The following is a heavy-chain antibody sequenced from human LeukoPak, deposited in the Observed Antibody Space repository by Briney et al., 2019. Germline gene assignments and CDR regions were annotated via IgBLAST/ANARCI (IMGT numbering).Heavy chain of an antibody. J-gene: IGHJ4*02. V-gene: IGHV4-38-2*01. Sequence: SETLSLTCAVSGYSISSGYYWGWIRQPPGKGLEWVGSIYHSGSTYYNPSLKRRVTISVDTSKNQFSLKLSSVTAADTAVYYCGRGGGDYGDLANDYWGQGTLVTVS. CDR1: GYSISSGYY. CDR2: IYHSGST. CDR3: GRGGGDYGDLANDY. D-gene: IGHD4-17*01.